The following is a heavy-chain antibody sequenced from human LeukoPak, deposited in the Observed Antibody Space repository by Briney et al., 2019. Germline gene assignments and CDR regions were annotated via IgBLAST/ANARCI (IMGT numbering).Heavy chain of an antibody. Sequence: ASVKVSCKASGYTFTVYYMHWVRQAPGQGLGWMGWINTKSGGTNYAQKFQGRVTMTSDTSISTAYMELSRLRSDDTAVYYCARGSSSYYVYYGMDVWGQGTTVTVSS. CDR3: ARGSSSYYVYYGMDV. J-gene: IGHJ6*02. CDR2: INTKSGGT. D-gene: IGHD6-13*01. V-gene: IGHV1-2*02. CDR1: GYTFTVYY.